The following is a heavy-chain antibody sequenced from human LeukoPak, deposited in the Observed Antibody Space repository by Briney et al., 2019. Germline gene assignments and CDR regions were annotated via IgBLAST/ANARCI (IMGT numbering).Heavy chain of an antibody. CDR2: IKQGGSEK. J-gene: IGHJ4*02. Sequence: PGGSLRLSCAASGFTFSIYWMSWVRRAPGKGLEWVANIKQGGSEKYYVDSVRGRFTISRDNAKNSVFLQINSLRAEDTAVYYCARDSNGYYGSGSFYLDYWGQGTLVTVSS. V-gene: IGHV3-7*01. CDR1: GFTFSIYW. CDR3: ARDSNGYYGSGSFYLDY. D-gene: IGHD3-10*01.